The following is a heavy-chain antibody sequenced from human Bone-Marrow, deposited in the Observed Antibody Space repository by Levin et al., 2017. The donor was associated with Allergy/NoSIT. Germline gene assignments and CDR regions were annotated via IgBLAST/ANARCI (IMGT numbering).Heavy chain of an antibody. J-gene: IGHJ1*01. V-gene: IGHV3-30*18. CDR2: ISDDGTNK. Sequence: GESLKISCAASGFVFSSYGLHWVRQAPGKGLEWVAIISDDGTNKKYADSVKGRFTVSRDNSKNMFYLQMNSLRAEDTAVYYCAKDPLSATDGGEFFEHWGQGTLVSVSS. CDR3: AKDPLSATDGGEFFEH. D-gene: IGHD3-10*01. CDR1: GFVFSSYG.